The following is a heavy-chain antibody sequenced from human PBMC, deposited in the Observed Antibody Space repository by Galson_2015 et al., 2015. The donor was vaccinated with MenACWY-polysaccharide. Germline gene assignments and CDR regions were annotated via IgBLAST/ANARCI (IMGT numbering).Heavy chain of an antibody. J-gene: IGHJ4*02. D-gene: IGHD6-19*01. V-gene: IGHV1-8*01. CDR2: MNPNSGNT. CDR3: ARGLLYTAVAAPAAVILDY. CDR1: GYTFSSYD. Sequence: SVKVSCKASGYTFSSYDINWVRQATGQRLEWMGWMNPNSGNTGYAQKFQGRVTMTRNTSISTAYMELSSLTSEDTAVYYCARGLLYTAVAAPAAVILDYRGQAILVTGSS.